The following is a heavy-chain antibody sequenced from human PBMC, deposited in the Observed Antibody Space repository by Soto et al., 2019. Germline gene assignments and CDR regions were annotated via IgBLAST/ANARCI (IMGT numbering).Heavy chain of an antibody. D-gene: IGHD3-16*01. CDR1: NFSISSGYY. CDR2: IYHTGHT. CDR3: ARVMGDFSLPGSLDFDF. J-gene: IGHJ4*02. V-gene: IGHV4-38-2*02. Sequence: SETLSLTGIVSNFSISSGYYWGWIRQSPGKGLEWIATIYHTGHTYYNPSLKSRVTISVDTSENHFSLKLSSVTAADTAFYYCARVMGDFSLPGSLDFDFWGQGTLVTISS.